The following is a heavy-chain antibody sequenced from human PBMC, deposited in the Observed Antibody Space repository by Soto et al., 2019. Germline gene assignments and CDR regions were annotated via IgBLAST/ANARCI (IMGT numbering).Heavy chain of an antibody. D-gene: IGHD6-6*01. CDR1: GFSLSTSGVG. CDR3: AHRSSAFYSSSSGLGAFDI. CDR2: IYWDDDK. Sequence: QITLKESGPTLVKPTQTLTLTCTFSGFSLSTSGVGVGWIRQPPGKALEWLALIYWDDDKRYSPSLKSRLTITKDNSKNQVVLTMTNMDPVDTATYYCAHRSSAFYSSSSGLGAFDIWGQGTMVTVSS. V-gene: IGHV2-5*02. J-gene: IGHJ3*02.